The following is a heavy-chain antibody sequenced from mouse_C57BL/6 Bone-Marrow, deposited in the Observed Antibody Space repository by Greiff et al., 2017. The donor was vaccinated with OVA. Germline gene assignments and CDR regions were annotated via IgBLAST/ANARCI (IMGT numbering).Heavy chain of an antibody. Sequence: EVKLVESEGGLVQPGSSMKLSCTASGFTFSDYYMAWVRQVPEKGLEWVANINYDGSSTYYLDSLKSRFIISRDNAKNILYLQMSSLKSEDTATYYGARDGYGYGGFAYWGQGTLVTVSA. V-gene: IGHV5-16*01. CDR3: ARDGYGYGGFAY. CDR2: INYDGSST. D-gene: IGHD2-2*01. CDR1: GFTFSDYY. J-gene: IGHJ3*01.